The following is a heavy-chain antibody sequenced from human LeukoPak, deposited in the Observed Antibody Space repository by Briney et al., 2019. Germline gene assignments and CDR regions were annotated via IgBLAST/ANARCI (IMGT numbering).Heavy chain of an antibody. CDR3: AREALNYGDMYYLDY. Sequence: GASVKVSCKASGYTFTSYGISWVRQAPGQELEWMGWISSYNGYTNYARKLQGRVTMTTDTSTSTAYMALRSLTSDDTAVYYCAREALNYGDMYYLDYWGQGTLVTVSS. CDR2: ISSYNGYT. CDR1: GYTFTSYG. V-gene: IGHV1-18*01. J-gene: IGHJ4*02. D-gene: IGHD4-17*01.